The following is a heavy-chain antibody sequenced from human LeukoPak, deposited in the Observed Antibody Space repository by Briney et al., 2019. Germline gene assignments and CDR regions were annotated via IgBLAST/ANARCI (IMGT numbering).Heavy chain of an antibody. D-gene: IGHD5-24*01. Sequence: SETLSLTCTVSGGSISGSSYYWGWIRQPPGKDLEWIGSIYYSGSTYYNPSLKSRVTISVDTSKNQFSLKLSSVTAADTAVYYCARHLDGYNGFDPWSQGTLVTVSS. CDR2: IYYSGST. CDR3: ARHLDGYNGFDP. J-gene: IGHJ5*02. CDR1: GGSISGSSYY. V-gene: IGHV4-39*01.